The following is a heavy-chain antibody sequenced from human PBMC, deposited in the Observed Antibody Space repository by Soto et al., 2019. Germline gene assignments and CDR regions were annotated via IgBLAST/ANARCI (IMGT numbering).Heavy chain of an antibody. J-gene: IGHJ5*02. CDR3: AREGGFDWFYP. Sequence: PGGSLRLSCEVSGFTFRVNGVSWVRQAPGKGLEWVSTLGGADGGTYYADSVKGRFTISRDNAKNSVYLQMNSLRVEDTAIYYCAREGGFDWFYPWGQGTLVTVSS. CDR2: LGGADGGT. V-gene: IGHV3-23*01. CDR1: GFTFRVNG.